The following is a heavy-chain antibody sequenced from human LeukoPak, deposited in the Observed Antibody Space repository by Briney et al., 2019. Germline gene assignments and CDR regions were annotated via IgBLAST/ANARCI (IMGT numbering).Heavy chain of an antibody. CDR1: GFTFSSYS. Sequence: VGSLRLSCAASGFTFSSYSMNWVRQAPGKGLELVSSISSSSSYIDYADSVKVRFTISRDNAKNSLYLQMNSLRAEDTAVYYCARDKLGGDYFDYWGQGTLVTVSS. V-gene: IGHV3-21*01. D-gene: IGHD3-16*01. J-gene: IGHJ4*02. CDR3: ARDKLGGDYFDY. CDR2: ISSSSSYI.